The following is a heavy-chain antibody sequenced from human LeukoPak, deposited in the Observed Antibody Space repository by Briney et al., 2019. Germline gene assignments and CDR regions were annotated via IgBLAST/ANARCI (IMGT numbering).Heavy chain of an antibody. CDR2: INHSGST. CDR1: GGSFRGYY. CDR3: ARLGGGRYSDY. V-gene: IGHV4-34*01. J-gene: IGHJ4*02. D-gene: IGHD3-16*01. Sequence: SETLSLTCAVYGGSFRGYYGIWIRQPPGKGLEGIGEINHSGSTNYNPSLKSRLTISVDTSKNQFSLKLSSVTAADTAVYYCARLGGGRYSDYWGQGTLVTVSS.